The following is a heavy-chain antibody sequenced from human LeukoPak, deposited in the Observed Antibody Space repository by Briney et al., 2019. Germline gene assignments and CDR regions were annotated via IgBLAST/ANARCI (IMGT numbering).Heavy chain of an antibody. CDR3: ARGDNWCDN. CDR1: GFTFSTYS. V-gene: IGHV3-48*04. CDR2: ISDTSSTI. J-gene: IGHJ5*02. Sequence: GGSLRLSCAASGFTFSTYSMNWVRQAPGKGLEWVSYISDTSSTIYYADSVKGRFTISRDNAKNSLYVQMNSLRAEDTAVYYCARGDNWCDNWGQGTLVTASS.